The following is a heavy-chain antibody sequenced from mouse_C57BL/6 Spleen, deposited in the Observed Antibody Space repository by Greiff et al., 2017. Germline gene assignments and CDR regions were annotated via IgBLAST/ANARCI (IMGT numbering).Heavy chain of an antibody. CDR2: INPYNGDT. Sequence: EVQGVESGPELVKPGDSVKISCKASGYSFTGYFMNWVIQSHGKSLEWIGRINPYNGDTFYNQKFKGKATLTVDKSSSTAHMELRSLTSEDSAVYYCAGDYSNSGFAYWGQGTLVTVSA. V-gene: IGHV1-20*01. CDR3: AGDYSNSGFAY. D-gene: IGHD2-5*01. CDR1: GYSFTGYF. J-gene: IGHJ3*01.